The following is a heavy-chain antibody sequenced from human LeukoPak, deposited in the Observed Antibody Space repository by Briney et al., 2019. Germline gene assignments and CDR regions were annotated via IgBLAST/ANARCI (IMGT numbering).Heavy chain of an antibody. D-gene: IGHD1-26*01. CDR1: GGSISSYY. Sequence: TSETLSLTCSVSGGSISSYYWSWIRQPPGKGLDWMGYIYDSGSTKYNPSLKSRVSISVDKSKNQFSLKLSSVTAADTAVYYCARAGEWELAYFDYWGQGTLVTVSS. CDR3: ARAGEWELAYFDY. CDR2: IYDSGST. J-gene: IGHJ4*02. V-gene: IGHV4-59*01.